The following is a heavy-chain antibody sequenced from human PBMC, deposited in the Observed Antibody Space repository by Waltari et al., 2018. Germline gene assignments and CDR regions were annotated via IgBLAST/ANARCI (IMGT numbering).Heavy chain of an antibody. J-gene: IGHJ4*02. V-gene: IGHV3-9*03. Sequence: EVQLVESGGGLVQPGRSLRLSCAASGFTFDDYAMHWVGLAPGKGLEWVSGISWNSGSIGNADSVKRRFIISRDNDKNSLYLQMNSLRAEEMALYYCAKDIVGTLGTGFDYWGQGTLVTVSS. D-gene: IGHD1-26*01. CDR3: AKDIVGTLGTGFDY. CDR2: ISWNSGSI. CDR1: GFTFDDYA.